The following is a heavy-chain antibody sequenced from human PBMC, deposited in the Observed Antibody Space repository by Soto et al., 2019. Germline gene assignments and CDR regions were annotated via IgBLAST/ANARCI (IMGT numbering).Heavy chain of an antibody. CDR2: IYYSGST. J-gene: IGHJ6*03. CDR1: GGSISSGGYY. D-gene: IGHD4-17*01. V-gene: IGHV4-31*03. Sequence: SETLSLTCTVSGGSISSGGYYWSWIRQHPGKGLEWIGYIYYSGSTYYNPSLKSRVTISVDTSKNQFSLKLSSVTAADTAVYYCARAHTHGDYYYYYYMDVWGKGTTVTLSS. CDR3: ARAHTHGDYYYYYYMDV.